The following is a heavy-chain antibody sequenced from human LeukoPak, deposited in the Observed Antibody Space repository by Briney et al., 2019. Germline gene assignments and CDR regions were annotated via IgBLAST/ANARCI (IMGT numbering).Heavy chain of an antibody. J-gene: IGHJ6*03. CDR2: TIPVFAIA. V-gene: IGHV1-69*13. CDR1: GYTFTRYY. Sequence: SVKVSCKASGYTFTRYYIHWVRQAPGQGLERMGGTIPVFAIANYAQKFQGRVTITADESTSTAYMELSSLRSEDTAVYYCARCGGGTTCPSYYYFYMDVWGKGTTVTISS. CDR3: ARCGGGTTCPSYYYFYMDV. D-gene: IGHD2-15*01.